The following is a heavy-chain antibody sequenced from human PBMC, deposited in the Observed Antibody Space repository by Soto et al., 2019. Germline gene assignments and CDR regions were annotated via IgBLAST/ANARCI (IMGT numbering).Heavy chain of an antibody. J-gene: IGHJ1*01. CDR3: AKIRGYDLGSTTFQH. CDR1: GFTFSSSA. Sequence: EVQLLESGGGLVQPGGSLRLSCAASGFTFSSSAMSWVHQAPGKGLDWVSAISGNGDTTYYADSVKGRFTISRDISKNTLYLQMNSLRAKDTAVYYCAKIRGYDLGSTTFQHWGQGTLVTVSS. V-gene: IGHV3-23*01. CDR2: ISGNGDTT. D-gene: IGHD5-12*01.